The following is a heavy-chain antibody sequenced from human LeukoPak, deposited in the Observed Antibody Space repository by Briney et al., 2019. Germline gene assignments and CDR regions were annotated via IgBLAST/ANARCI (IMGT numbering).Heavy chain of an antibody. CDR2: IYPSGNT. J-gene: IGHJ4*02. D-gene: IGHD3-9*01. CDR3: ARGTLRYFDWLPPEIDY. CDR1: GGSISSGNYY. Sequence: SETLSLTCTVSGGSISSGNYYWGWIRQPPGKGLEWIGYIYPSGNTYYNPSLNSRVTISADTSKNQFSLKLSSVTAADTAVYYCARGTLRYFDWLPPEIDYWGQGALVTVSS. V-gene: IGHV4-30-2*01.